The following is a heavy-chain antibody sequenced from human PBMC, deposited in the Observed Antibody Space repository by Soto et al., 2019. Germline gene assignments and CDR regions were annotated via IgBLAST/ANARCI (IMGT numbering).Heavy chain of an antibody. CDR2: IIPMFGTP. D-gene: IGHD1-26*01. CDR3: AGGRDQPPVGLYFDS. V-gene: IGHV1-69*01. Sequence: QVQLVQSGADVKKPGSSVKVSCKASGGAFNNYIFDWVRQAPGQGLEWMGGIIPMFGTPKYAQTFQDRITISADVPTGTAYIELTSLRFDDTAIYYCAGGRDQPPVGLYFDSWGEGTRFTFSS. J-gene: IGHJ4*02. CDR1: GGAFNNYI.